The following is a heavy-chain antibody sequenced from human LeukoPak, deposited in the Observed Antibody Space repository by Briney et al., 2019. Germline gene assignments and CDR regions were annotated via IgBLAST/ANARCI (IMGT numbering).Heavy chain of an antibody. D-gene: IGHD1-26*01. Sequence: GGSLRLSCAASGFTFSSYEMNWVRQAPGKGLEWVSYISSSGSTIYYADSVKGRFTISRDNSKNTLYLQMNSLRAEDTAVYYCARGELPTGFDYWGQGTLVTVSS. CDR2: ISSSGSTI. CDR1: GFTFSSYE. V-gene: IGHV3-48*03. CDR3: ARGELPTGFDY. J-gene: IGHJ4*02.